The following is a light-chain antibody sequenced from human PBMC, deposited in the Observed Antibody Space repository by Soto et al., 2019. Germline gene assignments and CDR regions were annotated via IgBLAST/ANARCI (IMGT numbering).Light chain of an antibody. CDR1: SSDVGRYSY. J-gene: IGLJ1*01. Sequence: QSALTQPRSVSGSPGQSVSISCTGTSSDVGRYSYVSWYQQHPGKAPKLMIYDVNNRPSGVSDRFSGSKSGNVASLTISGLQVEDEADYHCSSYATGSPYVFGPGTKVTVL. CDR2: DVN. V-gene: IGLV2-11*01. CDR3: SSYATGSPYV.